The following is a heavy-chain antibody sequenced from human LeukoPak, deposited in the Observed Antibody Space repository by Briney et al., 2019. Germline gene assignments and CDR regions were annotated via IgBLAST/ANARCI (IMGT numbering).Heavy chain of an antibody. J-gene: IGHJ4*02. CDR3: ARGPSSGWYVVRKFDY. CDR1: GGSFSGYY. D-gene: IGHD6-19*01. V-gene: IGHV4-34*01. CDR2: INHSGST. Sequence: KPSETLSLTCAVYGGSFSGYYWSWIRQPPGKGLEWIGEINHSGSTNYNPSLKSRVTISVDTSKNQFSLKLSSVTAADTAVYYCARGPSSGWYVVRKFDYWGQGTLVTVSS.